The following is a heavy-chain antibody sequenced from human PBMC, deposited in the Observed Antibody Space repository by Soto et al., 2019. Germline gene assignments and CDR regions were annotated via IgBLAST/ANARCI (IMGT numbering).Heavy chain of an antibody. D-gene: IGHD2-15*01. CDR1: GFTFSNYD. Sequence: EVQLVESGGGLVQPGGSLRISCAASGFTFSNYDMHWARQVTGKGLEWVPTIGTAGDTYYPGSVKGRFTISRENAKNSLYLQMNSLRAEDTAVYYCARGRLISLYYFDYWGQGTLVTVSS. CDR3: ARGRLISLYYFDY. J-gene: IGHJ4*02. CDR2: IGTAGDT. V-gene: IGHV3-13*01.